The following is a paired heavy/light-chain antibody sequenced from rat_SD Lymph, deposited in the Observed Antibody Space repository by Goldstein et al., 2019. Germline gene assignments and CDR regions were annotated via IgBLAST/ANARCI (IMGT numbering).Heavy chain of an antibody. CDR2: IEYDGTET. CDR1: GFTFSNYW. J-gene: IGHJ3*01. V-gene: IGHV11-2*01. D-gene: IGHD1-11*01. Sequence: EVKLVESGGGLLKPGGSLKLSCVASGFTFSNYWMHWVRQAPGKGLEWIGEIEYDGTETNYAPSIKDRFTISRDNAKNTLYLQMSSVRSEDTATYFCTRGGFAYWGQGTLVTVSS. CDR3: TRGGFAY.
Light chain of an antibody. CDR1: QDIGNN. Sequence: DIQMTQSPSSMSASLGDRVTITCQASQDIGNNLIWFQQKPGKSPRPMIYYATNLANGVPSRFSGSRSGSDYSLTISSLESEDMADYHCLQYKQYPLTFGSGTKLEIK. CDR2: YAT. V-gene: IGKV14S1*01. J-gene: IGKJ5*01. CDR3: LQYKQYPLT.